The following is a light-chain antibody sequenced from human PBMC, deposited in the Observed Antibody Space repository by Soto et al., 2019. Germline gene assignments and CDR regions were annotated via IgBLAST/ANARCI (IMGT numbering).Light chain of an antibody. V-gene: IGKV3-20*01. Sequence: EVVLTQSPGTLSLSPGERATLSCTASQSVSSSYLAWYQQKPGQAPRLLIYGASSRATGISDRFIGSGSGTDFTLTISRLEPEDFAVYYCQQYGSSPPYTFGQGTKLEIK. CDR3: QQYGSSPPYT. CDR1: QSVSSSY. J-gene: IGKJ2*01. CDR2: GAS.